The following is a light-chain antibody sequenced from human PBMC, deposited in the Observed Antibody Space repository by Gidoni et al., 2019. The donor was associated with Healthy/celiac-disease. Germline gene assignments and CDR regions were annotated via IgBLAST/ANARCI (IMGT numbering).Light chain of an antibody. CDR1: SSDVGGYNY. V-gene: IGLV2-14*01. J-gene: IGLJ2*01. Sequence: QSALTQPASVSGSPGQSITISCTGTSSDVGGYNYVSWYQQPPGKAPKLMIYDVSNRPSGVSNRVSGSKSGNTASLTISGLQAEDEADYYCSSYTSSSTLEFGGGTKLTVL. CDR2: DVS. CDR3: SSYTSSSTLE.